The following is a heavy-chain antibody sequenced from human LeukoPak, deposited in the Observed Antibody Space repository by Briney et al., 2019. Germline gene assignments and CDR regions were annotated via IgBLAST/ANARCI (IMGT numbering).Heavy chain of an antibody. CDR1: GFTFSSYS. Sequence: GGSLRLSCAASGFTFSSYSKNWVRQAPGKGLEWVSSISSSSSYIYYADSVKGRFTISRDNAKNSLYLQMNSLSAEDTAVYYCARSSGSYHHADYWGQGTLVTVSS. D-gene: IGHD1-26*01. V-gene: IGHV3-21*01. CDR2: ISSSSSYI. CDR3: ARSSGSYHHADY. J-gene: IGHJ4*02.